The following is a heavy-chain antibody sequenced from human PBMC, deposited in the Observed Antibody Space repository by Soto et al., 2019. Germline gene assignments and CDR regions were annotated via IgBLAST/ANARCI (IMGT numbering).Heavy chain of an antibody. CDR2: ISGSGEST. CDR1: GFTFSNYA. V-gene: IGHV3-23*01. J-gene: IGHJ4*02. Sequence: GSLSLSCSASGFTFSNYAMSWVRQAPGKGLEWVSAISGSGESTYYADSVKGRFTISRDNSKNTLYLQMNSLRAEDTAVYYCAKEASVLGISVAGLFDYWGQGTLVTVSS. CDR3: AKEASVLGISVAGLFDY. D-gene: IGHD6-19*01.